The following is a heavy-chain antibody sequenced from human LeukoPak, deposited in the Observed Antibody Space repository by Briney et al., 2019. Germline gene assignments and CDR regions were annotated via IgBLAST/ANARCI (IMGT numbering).Heavy chain of an antibody. D-gene: IGHD3-22*01. Sequence: SETLSLTCTVSGGSISSSSYYWGWIRQPPGKGLEWIGRIYTSGSTNYNPSLKSRVTISVDTSKNQFSLKLSSVTAADTAVYYCAREPYYYDSSGYCWGQGTLVTVSS. CDR2: IYTSGST. CDR3: AREPYYYDSSGYC. J-gene: IGHJ4*02. V-gene: IGHV4-39*07. CDR1: GGSISSSSYY.